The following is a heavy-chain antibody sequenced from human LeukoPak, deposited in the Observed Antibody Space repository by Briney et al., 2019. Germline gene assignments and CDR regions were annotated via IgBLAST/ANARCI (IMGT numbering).Heavy chain of an antibody. Sequence: SETLSLTCAVYGGSFSGYYWSWIRQPPGKGLEWLGEINHSGSTNYNPSLKSRVTISVDTSKNQFSLKLSSVTAADTAVYYCARFGRRGYSSSWLTSYFDYWGQGTLVTVSS. J-gene: IGHJ4*02. D-gene: IGHD6-13*01. V-gene: IGHV4-34*01. CDR1: GGSFSGYY. CDR3: ARFGRRGYSSSWLTSYFDY. CDR2: INHSGST.